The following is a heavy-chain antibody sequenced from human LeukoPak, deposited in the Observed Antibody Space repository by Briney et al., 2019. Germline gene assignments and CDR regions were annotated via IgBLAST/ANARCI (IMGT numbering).Heavy chain of an antibody. Sequence: SSETLSLTCTVSGGSISIYYWSWIRQPPGKGLEWIGYIYYSGSTNYNPSLKSRVTISVDTSKNQFSLKLSSVTAADTAVYYCARESDGSGWCVAGIWGQGTLVTVSS. D-gene: IGHD6-19*01. V-gene: IGHV4-59*01. CDR2: IYYSGST. CDR3: ARESDGSGWCVAGI. J-gene: IGHJ4*02. CDR1: GGSISIYY.